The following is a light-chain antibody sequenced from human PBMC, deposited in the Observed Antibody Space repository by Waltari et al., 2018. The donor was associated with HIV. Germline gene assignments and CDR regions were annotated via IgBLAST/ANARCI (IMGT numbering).Light chain of an antibody. CDR3: SSYTTTTTVL. V-gene: IGLV2-14*01. CDR2: EIT. Sequence: QSALTQPASVSGSPGQSITISCTGTNSDVGGYNSVSWYQQHPGKVPQLLIYEITNRPSGISNRFSGSKSGNTASMTISGLQAEDEADYYCSSYTTTTTVLFGGGTKLTVL. J-gene: IGLJ2*01. CDR1: NSDVGGYNS.